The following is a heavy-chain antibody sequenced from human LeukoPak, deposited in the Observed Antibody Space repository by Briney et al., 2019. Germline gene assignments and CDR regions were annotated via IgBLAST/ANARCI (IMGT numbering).Heavy chain of an antibody. CDR2: IYCSGST. J-gene: IGHJ4*02. V-gene: IGHV4-39*01. CDR1: GGSISSSSYY. Sequence: SETLSLTCTVSGGSISSSSYYWGWIRQPPGKGLEWIGSIYCSGSTYYNPSLKSRVTISVDTSKNQFSLKLSSVTAADTAVYYCARHRPATPFDYWGQGTLVTVSS. CDR3: ARHRPATPFDY.